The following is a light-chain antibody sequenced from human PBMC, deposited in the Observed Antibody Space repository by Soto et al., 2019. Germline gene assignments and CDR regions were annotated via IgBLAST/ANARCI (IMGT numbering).Light chain of an antibody. CDR2: DVS. Sequence: QSALTQPASVSGSPGQSITISCTGTSSDVGGYNYVSWYQQHPGKAPKLMIYDVSNRPSGVSNRFSGSKSGNTASLTISGLQAEDGADYYCSSYTSSSTQVFGGRTKLTVL. V-gene: IGLV2-14*03. J-gene: IGLJ2*01. CDR3: SSYTSSSTQV. CDR1: SSDVGGYNY.